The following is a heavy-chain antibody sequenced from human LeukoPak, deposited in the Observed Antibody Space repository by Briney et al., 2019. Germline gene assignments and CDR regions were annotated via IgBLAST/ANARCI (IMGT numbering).Heavy chain of an antibody. J-gene: IGHJ4*02. CDR2: IYHSGST. D-gene: IGHD4-23*01. V-gene: IGHV4-30-2*01. Sequence: SSETLSLTCTVSGGSISSGGYYWSWIRQPPGKGLEWIGYIYHSGSTYYNPSLKSRVTISVDRSKNQLSLKLSSVTAADTAVYYCASINYGGNSGDWGQGTLVTVSS. CDR1: GGSISSGGYY. CDR3: ASINYGGNSGD.